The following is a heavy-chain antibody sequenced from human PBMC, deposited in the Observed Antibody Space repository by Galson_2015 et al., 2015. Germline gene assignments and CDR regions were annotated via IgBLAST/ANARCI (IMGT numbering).Heavy chain of an antibody. D-gene: IGHD3-22*01. V-gene: IGHV3-9*01. CDR3: AKSTGLEYYDSGGYLE. Sequence: SLRLSCAASGFTFDDYATHWVGQTPVEGLEWVSGISWNGVRMGYPGPVKGRFTISRDNAKNSLYLQMNSLREEDTALYYCAKSTGLEYYDSGGYLEWGQGTLVTVSS. CDR1: GFTFDDYA. CDR2: ISWNGVRM. J-gene: IGHJ4*02.